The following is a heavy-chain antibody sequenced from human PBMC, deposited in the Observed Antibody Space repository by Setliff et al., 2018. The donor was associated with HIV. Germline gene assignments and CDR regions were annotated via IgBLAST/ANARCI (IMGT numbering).Heavy chain of an antibody. CDR3: AREKGYHYDMSGYPTLDY. D-gene: IGHD3-22*01. V-gene: IGHV1-18*01. CDR1: GFSFDDYG. Sequence: ASVKVSCKTSGFSFDDYGISWVRQAPGQGLEWMGWTSGHTGNKKYAKKVQGRLTITIDTSTTTAYMDLTNLAPNDTAFYYCAREKGYHYDMSGYPTLDYWGRGTLVTVSS. J-gene: IGHJ4*02. CDR2: TSGHTGNK.